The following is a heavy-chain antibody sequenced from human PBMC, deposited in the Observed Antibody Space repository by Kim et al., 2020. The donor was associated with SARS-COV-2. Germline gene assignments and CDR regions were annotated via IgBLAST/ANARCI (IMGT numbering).Heavy chain of an antibody. Sequence: SETLSLTCAVYGGSFSGYYWSWIRQPPGKGLEWIGEINHSGSTNYNPSLKSRVTISVDTSKNQFSLKLSSVTAADTAVYYCARGSRWLVDYWGQGTLVTV. D-gene: IGHD6-19*01. CDR3: ARGSRWLVDY. J-gene: IGHJ4*02. CDR1: GGSFSGYY. V-gene: IGHV4-34*01. CDR2: INHSGST.